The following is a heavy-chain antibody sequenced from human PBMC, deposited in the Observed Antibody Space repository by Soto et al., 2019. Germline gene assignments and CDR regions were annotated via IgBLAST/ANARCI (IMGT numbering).Heavy chain of an antibody. Sequence: GESLKISCKGSGYSFTIYWIGWVRQMPGKGLEWMGIIYPGDSDTRYSPSFQGQVTISADKSISTAYLQWSSLKASDTAMYYCASPADYYDSSGQDAFDIWGQGTMVTVSS. CDR2: IYPGDSDT. D-gene: IGHD3-22*01. CDR3: ASPADYYDSSGQDAFDI. J-gene: IGHJ3*02. CDR1: GYSFTIYW. V-gene: IGHV5-51*01.